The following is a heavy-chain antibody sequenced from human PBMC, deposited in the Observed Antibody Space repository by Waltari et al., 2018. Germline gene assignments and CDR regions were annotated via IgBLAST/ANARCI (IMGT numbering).Heavy chain of an antibody. J-gene: IGHJ3*02. D-gene: IGHD3-3*01. V-gene: IGHV4-39*07. Sequence: QLQLQESGPGLVKPSETLSLTCTVSGGSISSSSYYWGWIRQPPGKGLEWIGSIYYSGSTYYNPSLKSRVTISVDTSKNQFSLKLSSVTAADTAVYYCARAHPEWLFAFDIWGQGTMVTVSS. CDR3: ARAHPEWLFAFDI. CDR1: GGSISSSSYY. CDR2: IYYSGST.